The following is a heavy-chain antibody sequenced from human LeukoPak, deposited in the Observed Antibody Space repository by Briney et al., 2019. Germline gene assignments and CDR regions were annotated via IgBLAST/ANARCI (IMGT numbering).Heavy chain of an antibody. Sequence: ASVKVSCKASGDTFTGYYMHWVRQAPGQGLEWMGRINPNSGGTNYAQKFQGRVTMTRDTSISTAYMELSRLRSDDTAVYYCASDYSSGWYVDYWGQGTLVTVSS. CDR1: GDTFTGYY. V-gene: IGHV1-2*06. D-gene: IGHD6-19*01. J-gene: IGHJ4*02. CDR2: INPNSGGT. CDR3: ASDYSSGWYVDY.